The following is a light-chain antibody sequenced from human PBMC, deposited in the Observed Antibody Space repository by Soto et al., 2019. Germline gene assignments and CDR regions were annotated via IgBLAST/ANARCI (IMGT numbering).Light chain of an antibody. J-gene: IGLJ1*01. CDR3: SSYTSSSTYV. CDR1: SSDVGGYNY. V-gene: IGLV2-14*01. Sequence: QSALTQPASVSGSPGQSITISCTGTSSDVGGYNYVSWYQQHPGKAPKLMIYDVSNRPSGVSNRFSGCKSGNTACLTISGLQAEDEADYYCSSYTSSSTYVFGTGTKLTVL. CDR2: DVS.